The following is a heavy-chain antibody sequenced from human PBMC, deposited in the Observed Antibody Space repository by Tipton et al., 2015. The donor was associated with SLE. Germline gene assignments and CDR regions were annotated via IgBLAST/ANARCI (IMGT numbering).Heavy chain of an antibody. CDR2: IYYSGST. D-gene: IGHD5-18*01. CDR3: ARDLQLWSPHFDY. J-gene: IGHJ4*02. CDR1: GGSFSGYY. V-gene: IGHV4-59*12. Sequence: TLSLTCTVYGGSFSGYYWSWIRQPPGKGLEWIGYIYYSGSTNYNPSLKSRVTISVDTSKNQFSLKLSSVTAADTAVYYCARDLQLWSPHFDYWGQGTLVTVSS.